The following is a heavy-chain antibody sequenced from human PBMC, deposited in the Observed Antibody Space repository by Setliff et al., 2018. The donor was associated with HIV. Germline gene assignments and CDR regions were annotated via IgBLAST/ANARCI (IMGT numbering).Heavy chain of an antibody. Sequence: PSETLSLTCNVSGDSISGHSWTWIRQPPGKGLEWIGSIEYRGRTDKKPSLKSRLRISIDTSKKHFYVNLFSVTAADTAIYYCVRVVYDSGGFFTTAGPLYLDLWGRGTLVTVSS. CDR1: GDSISGHS. V-gene: IGHV4-59*11. J-gene: IGHJ2*01. D-gene: IGHD3-22*01. CDR3: VRVVYDSGGFFTTAGPLYLDL. CDR2: IEYRGRT.